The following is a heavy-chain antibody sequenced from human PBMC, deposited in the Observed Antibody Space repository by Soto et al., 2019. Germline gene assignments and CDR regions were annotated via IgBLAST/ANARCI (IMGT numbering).Heavy chain of an antibody. CDR3: ARVSTVPSYYFDY. CDR2: IYYSGST. D-gene: IGHD4-4*01. V-gene: IGHV4-59*01. J-gene: IGHJ4*02. Sequence: SETLSLTCTVSGGSISSYYWSWIRQHPGKGLEWIGYIYYSGSTNYNPSLKSRVTISVDTSKNQFSLKLSSVTAADTAVYYCARVSTVPSYYFDYWGQGTLVTVSS. CDR1: GGSISSYY.